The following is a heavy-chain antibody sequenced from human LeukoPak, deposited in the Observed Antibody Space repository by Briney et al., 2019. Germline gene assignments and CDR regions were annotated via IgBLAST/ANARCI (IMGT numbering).Heavy chain of an antibody. Sequence: ASVKVSCKASGYTFTGYYMHWVRQAPGQGLEWMGWINPNSGGTNYAQKFQGRVTMTRDTSISTAYMELSRLRSDDTAVYYCAICSGWFGWFDPWGQGTLITVSS. V-gene: IGHV1-2*02. CDR1: GYTFTGYY. CDR2: INPNSGGT. CDR3: AICSGWFGWFDP. D-gene: IGHD6-19*01. J-gene: IGHJ5*02.